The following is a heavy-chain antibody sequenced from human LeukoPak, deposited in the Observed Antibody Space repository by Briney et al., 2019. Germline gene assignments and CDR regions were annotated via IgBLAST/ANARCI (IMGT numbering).Heavy chain of an antibody. J-gene: IGHJ4*02. CDR3: ARVRTYSYGSGSYYWDYYFDY. Sequence: ASVKVSCKAAGYTFTTYPITWVRQAPGQGLEWMGWINPDNGNTIYAQKFQGRLTMTTDTSTTTAYMELRSLRSDDTAVYYCARVRTYSYGSGSYYWDYYFDYWGLGTLVTVSS. CDR1: GYTFTTYP. V-gene: IGHV1-18*01. CDR2: INPDNGNT. D-gene: IGHD3-10*01.